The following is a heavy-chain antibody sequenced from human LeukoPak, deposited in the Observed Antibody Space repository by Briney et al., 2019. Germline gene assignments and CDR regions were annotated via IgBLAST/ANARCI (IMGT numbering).Heavy chain of an antibody. CDR1: GFTFSSYA. Sequence: GGSLRLSCAASGFTFSSYAMHWVRQAPGKGLEWVAVISYDGSNKYYADSVKGRFTISRDNSKNTLYLQMNSLRAEDTAVYYCARTFIADEYYFDYWGQGTLVTVSS. CDR2: ISYDGSNK. D-gene: IGHD6-13*01. V-gene: IGHV3-30-3*01. J-gene: IGHJ4*02. CDR3: ARTFIADEYYFDY.